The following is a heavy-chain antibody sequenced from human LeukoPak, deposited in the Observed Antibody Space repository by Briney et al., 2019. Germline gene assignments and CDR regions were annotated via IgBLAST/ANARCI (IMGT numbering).Heavy chain of an antibody. D-gene: IGHD3-9*01. CDR2: INPSGGST. Sequence: WASVKVSCKASGYTFTSYYMHWVRQAPGQGLEWMGIINPSGGSTSYAQKFQGRVTMTRDTSTSTVYMELSSLRSEDTAVYYCARGYDILTGYYGWFDPWGQGTLVTVSS. J-gene: IGHJ5*02. V-gene: IGHV1-46*01. CDR3: ARGYDILTGYYGWFDP. CDR1: GYTFTSYY.